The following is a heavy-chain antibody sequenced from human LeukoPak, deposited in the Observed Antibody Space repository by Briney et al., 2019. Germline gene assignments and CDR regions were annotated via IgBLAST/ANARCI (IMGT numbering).Heavy chain of an antibody. CDR1: GGTFSSYA. D-gene: IGHD2-15*01. CDR2: IIPIFGTA. J-gene: IGHJ4*02. V-gene: IGHV1-69*13. CDR3: ARDHRWSQTSSGFDY. Sequence: GASVKVSCKASGGTFSSYAISWVRQAPGQGLEWMGGIIPIFGTANYAQKFQGRVTITADESTSTAYMELSSLRSEDTAVYYCARDHRWSQTSSGFDYWGQGTLVTVSS.